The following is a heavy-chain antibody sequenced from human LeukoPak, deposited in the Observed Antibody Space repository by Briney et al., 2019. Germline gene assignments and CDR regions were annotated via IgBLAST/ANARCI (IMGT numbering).Heavy chain of an antibody. CDR2: IWYDGSNK. Sequence: PGRSLRLSCAASGFTFSSYGMHWVRQAPGKGLEWVAVIWYDGSNKYYADSVKGRFTISRDNSKDTLYLQMNSLRAEDTAVYYCARDCSGDDCHVFWGQGTLVIVSS. CDR3: ARDCSGDDCHVF. V-gene: IGHV3-33*01. CDR1: GFTFSSYG. J-gene: IGHJ4*02. D-gene: IGHD2-21*02.